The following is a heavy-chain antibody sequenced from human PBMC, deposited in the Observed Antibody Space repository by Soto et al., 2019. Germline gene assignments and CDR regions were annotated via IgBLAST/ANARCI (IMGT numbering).Heavy chain of an antibody. CDR3: ARVKLVSNWFDP. J-gene: IGHJ5*02. V-gene: IGHV4-61*01. D-gene: IGHD6-13*01. CDR2: IYYSGST. Sequence: PSHPLSLTCTVSGGSVISLSYYWSWIRQPPGKGLECIGYIYYSGSTNYNPSLKSRVTITVDTSKNQFSLKLSSVTAADTAVYYCARVKLVSNWFDPWGQGTLVTVSS. CDR1: GGSVISLSYY.